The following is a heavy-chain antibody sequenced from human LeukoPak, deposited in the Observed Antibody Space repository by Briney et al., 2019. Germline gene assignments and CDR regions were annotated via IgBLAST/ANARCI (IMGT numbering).Heavy chain of an antibody. CDR1: GFTLSSYW. CDR2: INSDGSST. Sequence: PGGSLRLSCAASGFTLSSYWMHWVRQAPGKGLVWVSRINSDGSSTSYADSVKGRFTISRDNAKNTLYLQMNSLRAEDTAVYYCASPGRTDAFDIWGQGTMVTVSS. CDR3: ASPGRTDAFDI. V-gene: IGHV3-74*01. J-gene: IGHJ3*02.